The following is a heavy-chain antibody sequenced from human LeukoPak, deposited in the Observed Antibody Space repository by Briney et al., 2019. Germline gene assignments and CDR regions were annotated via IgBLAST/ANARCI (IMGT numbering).Heavy chain of an antibody. J-gene: IGHJ4*02. CDR2: IYFSGNT. CDR1: GGSIRSNY. V-gene: IGHV4-59*01. D-gene: IGHD6-19*01. CDR3: ARVDRASGWFLLDY. Sequence: SETLSLTCTVSGGSIRSNYWSWIRQPPGKGLEWIGYIYFSGNTKYNSSLKSRVTISLDTSKNQVSLKLSSVTAADTAIYYCARVDRASGWFLLDYWGQGTLVIVSS.